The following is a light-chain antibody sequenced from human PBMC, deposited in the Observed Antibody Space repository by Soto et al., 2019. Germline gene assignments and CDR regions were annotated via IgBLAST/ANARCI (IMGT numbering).Light chain of an antibody. CDR1: QTISSNY. CDR3: QQYVSWT. Sequence: DIVLTQSPGTLSVSPGERATLSCRASQTISSNYLAWYQQKPGQPPSLLIYGTSSRATGIPDRFSGSGSGTDITLTISRLEPEYSAIYYCQQYVSWTFGQGNKWEIK. V-gene: IGKV3-20*01. CDR2: GTS. J-gene: IGKJ1*01.